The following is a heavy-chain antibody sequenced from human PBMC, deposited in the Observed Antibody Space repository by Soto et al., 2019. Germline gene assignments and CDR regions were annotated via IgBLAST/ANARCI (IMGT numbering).Heavy chain of an antibody. V-gene: IGHV3-23*01. Sequence: PGGSLRLSCAASGFTFSSYAMSWVRQAPGKGLEWVSAISGSGGSTYYADSVKGRFTISRDNSKNTLYLQMNSLRAEDTAVYYCAKEGYCSGGSCYPEYFQHWGQGTMVTVS. CDR3: AKEGYCSGGSCYPEYFQH. D-gene: IGHD2-15*01. CDR2: ISGSGGST. CDR1: GFTFSSYA. J-gene: IGHJ1*01.